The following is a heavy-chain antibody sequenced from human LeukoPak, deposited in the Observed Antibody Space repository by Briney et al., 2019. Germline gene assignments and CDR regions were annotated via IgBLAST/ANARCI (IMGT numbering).Heavy chain of an antibody. CDR3: ARGRRGGTYHIVGLLYYFDY. CDR1: GGSISSYY. CDR2: IYYNGST. Sequence: SETLSLTCTVSGGSISSYYWSWIRQLPGKGLEWIGYIYYNGSTNYNPSLKSRVTISVDTSKNQFSLKLSSVTAADTAVYYCARGRRGGTYHIVGLLYYFDYWGQGTLVTVSS. D-gene: IGHD2-21*01. V-gene: IGHV4-59*12. J-gene: IGHJ4*02.